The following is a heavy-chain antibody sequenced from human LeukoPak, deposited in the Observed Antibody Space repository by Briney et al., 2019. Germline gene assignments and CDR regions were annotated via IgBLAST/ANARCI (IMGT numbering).Heavy chain of an antibody. CDR2: INGGGVNT. V-gene: IGHV3-23*01. Sequence: GGSLRLSCAASGFTFSSYAMSWVRQAPEKGLEWVSTINGGGVNTHYADSVGGRFTISRDNSKNTLFLQMNSLRDEDTAVYYCAKDLYSNYGPADYWGQGNLVTVSS. D-gene: IGHD4-11*01. CDR1: GFTFSSYA. J-gene: IGHJ4*02. CDR3: AKDLYSNYGPADY.